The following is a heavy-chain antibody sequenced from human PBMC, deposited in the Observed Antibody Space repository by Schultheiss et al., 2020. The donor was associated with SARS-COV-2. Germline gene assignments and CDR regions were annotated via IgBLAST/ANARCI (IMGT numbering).Heavy chain of an antibody. V-gene: IGHV3-33*03. CDR2: IWYDGSNK. CDR3: ATEIMITFGGVIVSSYGMDV. CDR1: GFTFSSYG. Sequence: GGSLRLSCAASGFTFSSYGMHWVRQAPGKGLEWVAVIWYDGSNKYYADSVKGRFTISRDNAKNSLYLQMNSLRAEDTAVYYCATEIMITFGGVIVSSYGMDVWGQGTTVTVSS. D-gene: IGHD3-16*02. J-gene: IGHJ6*02.